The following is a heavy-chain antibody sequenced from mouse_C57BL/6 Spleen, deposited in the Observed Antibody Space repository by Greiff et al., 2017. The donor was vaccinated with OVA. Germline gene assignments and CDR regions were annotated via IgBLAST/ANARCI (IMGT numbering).Heavy chain of an antibody. Sequence: QVQLQQSGPGLVQPSQSLSITCTVSGFSLTSYGVHWVRQSPGKGLEWLGVIWRGGSTDYTAAFMSRLSITKDNSKSQVFFKMNSLQADDTAIYYCAKALITTVDYAMDYWGQGTSVTVSS. CDR3: AKALITTVDYAMDY. V-gene: IGHV2-5*01. D-gene: IGHD1-1*01. CDR1: GFSLTSYG. J-gene: IGHJ4*01. CDR2: IWRGGST.